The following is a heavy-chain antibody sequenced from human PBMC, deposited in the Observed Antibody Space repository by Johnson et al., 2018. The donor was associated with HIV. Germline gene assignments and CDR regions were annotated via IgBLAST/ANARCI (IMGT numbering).Heavy chain of an antibody. CDR1: GFTFDDYA. J-gene: IGHJ3*02. Sequence: QVQLVESGGGLVQPGRSLRLSCAASGFTFDDYAMHWVRQAPGRGLEWVAVISYDGSNKYYADSVKGRFTISRDNAKNSLYLQMNSLRAEDTALYYCARAWYSSSAFDIWGQGTMVTVSS. V-gene: IGHV3-30-3*01. CDR3: ARAWYSSSAFDI. CDR2: ISYDGSNK. D-gene: IGHD6-6*01.